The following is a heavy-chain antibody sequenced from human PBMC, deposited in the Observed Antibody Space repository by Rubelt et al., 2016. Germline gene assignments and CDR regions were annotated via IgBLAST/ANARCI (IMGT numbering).Heavy chain of an antibody. CDR3: ARRRYYDSSGYYYLGDFDY. D-gene: IGHD3-22*01. Sequence: QVQLQQWGAGLLKPSETLSLTCAAYGGSFSGYYWSWIRQPPGKGLEWIGSIYYSGSTYYNPSLKSLVTISVDTSKNQFSLKLSSVTAADTAVYYCARRRYYDSSGYYYLGDFDYWGQGTLVTVSS. CDR1: GGSFSGYY. V-gene: IGHV4-34*01. J-gene: IGHJ4*02. CDR2: IYYSGST.